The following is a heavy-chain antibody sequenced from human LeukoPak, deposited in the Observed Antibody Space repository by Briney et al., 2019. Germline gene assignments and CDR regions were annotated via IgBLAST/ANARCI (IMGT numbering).Heavy chain of an antibody. CDR1: GFAFRNYW. J-gene: IGHJ5*02. D-gene: IGHD3-22*01. Sequence: GGSLRLSCVASGFAFRNYWMYWVRQGPGKGLVWVSRINSDGINTSYADSVKGRFTISRDNAKNTLNLQMNSLRAEDTAVYYCARDLGRYYDTSDNWFDPWGQGALVTVSS. CDR3: ARDLGRYYDTSDNWFDP. V-gene: IGHV3-74*01. CDR2: INSDGINT.